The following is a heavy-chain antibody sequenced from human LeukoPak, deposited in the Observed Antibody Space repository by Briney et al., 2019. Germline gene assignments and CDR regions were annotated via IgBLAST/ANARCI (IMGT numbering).Heavy chain of an antibody. J-gene: IGHJ4*02. CDR3: ARHGGGSCPDY. V-gene: IGHV3-7*01. Sequence: PGGSLRLSCAASGFTFSSYWMSWVRQAPGKGLEWVANIKQDGSEKYYVDSVKGRFTISRDNAKNSLYLQMNSLRAEDTAVCYCARHGGGSCPDYWGQGTLVTVSS. CDR2: IKQDGSEK. D-gene: IGHD2-15*01. CDR1: GFTFSSYW.